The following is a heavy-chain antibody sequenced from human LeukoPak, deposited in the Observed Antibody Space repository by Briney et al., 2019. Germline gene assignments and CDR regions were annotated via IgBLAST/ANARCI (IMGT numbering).Heavy chain of an antibody. D-gene: IGHD1-26*01. CDR2: IYSGGST. CDR3: ARGIGSYSHYYYYGMDV. CDR1: GFTVSSNY. V-gene: IGHV3-53*01. Sequence: PGGSLRLSCAASGFTVSSNYMSWVRQAPGKGLEWVSVIYSGGSTYYADSVKGRFTISRDNSKNTLYLQMNSLRAEDTAVYYCARGIGSYSHYYYYGMDVWGQGTTVTVSS. J-gene: IGHJ6*02.